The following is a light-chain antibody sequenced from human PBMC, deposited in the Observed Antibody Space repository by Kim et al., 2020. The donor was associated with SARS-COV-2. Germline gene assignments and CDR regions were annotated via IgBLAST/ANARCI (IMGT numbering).Light chain of an antibody. CDR1: QSISSW. CDR3: QQYDSYPYT. CDR2: QAS. V-gene: IGKV1-5*03. Sequence: SASVGDTVTSTCRASQSISSWLAWYQQKPGKGPKILIYQASSLNSGAPSRFIGSGSGTQFTLTISSLQPDDFATYYCQQYDSYPYTFGQGTKLEI. J-gene: IGKJ2*01.